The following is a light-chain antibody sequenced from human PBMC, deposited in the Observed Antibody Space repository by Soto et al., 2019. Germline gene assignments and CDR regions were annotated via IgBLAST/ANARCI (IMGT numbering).Light chain of an antibody. CDR1: HSVSYRY. Sequence: EIVLTHSPAGLAFSPGERAALSCWASHSVSYRYLSWYQHKPFLAPRLLIYDASSRATGIPDRFSGSGSGTDFTLTISRLEPEDFAVYYCQQYGSSVTFGQGTRLEIK. J-gene: IGKJ5*01. CDR3: QQYGSSVT. CDR2: DAS. V-gene: IGKV3D-20*01.